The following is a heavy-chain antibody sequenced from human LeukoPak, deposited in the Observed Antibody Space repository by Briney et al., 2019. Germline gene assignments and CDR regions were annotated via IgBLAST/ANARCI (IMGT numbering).Heavy chain of an antibody. CDR1: GGSFSGYY. Sequence: SETLSLTCAVYGGSFSGYYWSWIRQPPGKGLEWIGEINHSGSTNYNPSLKSRVTISVDTSKNQFSLKLSSVTAADTAVYYCAGTGFKAFNSLDYWGQGTLVTGSS. V-gene: IGHV4-34*01. D-gene: IGHD1-14*01. CDR2: INHSGST. CDR3: AGTGFKAFNSLDY. J-gene: IGHJ4*02.